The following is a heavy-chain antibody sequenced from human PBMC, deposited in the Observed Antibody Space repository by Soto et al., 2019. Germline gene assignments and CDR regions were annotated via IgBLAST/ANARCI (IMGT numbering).Heavy chain of an antibody. J-gene: IGHJ4*02. D-gene: IGHD4-17*01. V-gene: IGHV3-21*01. CDR2: MSSSSSYI. Sequence: EVQLVESGGGLVKPGGSLRLSCVVSGFTFSSYRMNWVRQAPGKGLEWVSSMSSSSSYIEYVDSVKGRFTISRDNAKNSLYLQMNSQRAEDTAVYYCARARGDYLFDYWGQGTLVTVSS. CDR1: GFTFSSYR. CDR3: ARARGDYLFDY.